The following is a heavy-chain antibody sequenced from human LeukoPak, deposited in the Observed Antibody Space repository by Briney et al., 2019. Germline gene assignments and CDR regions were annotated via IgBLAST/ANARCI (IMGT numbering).Heavy chain of an antibody. Sequence: SETLSLTCTVSGGSISSYYWSWIRQPPGKGLEWIGYIYYSGSTNYNPSLKSRVTISVDTSKNQFSLKLSSVTAADTAVYYCARAVFAYCGGDCYSYYFDYWGQGTLVTVSS. CDR1: GGSISSYY. J-gene: IGHJ4*02. CDR3: ARAVFAYCGGDCYSYYFDY. CDR2: IYYSGST. D-gene: IGHD2-21*02. V-gene: IGHV4-59*01.